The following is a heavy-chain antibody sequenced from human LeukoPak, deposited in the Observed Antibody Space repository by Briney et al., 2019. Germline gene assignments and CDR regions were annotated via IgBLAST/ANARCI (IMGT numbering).Heavy chain of an antibody. CDR1: GYTLPQYD. CDR3: ARVLGGWALLWFGEPRGEYGMDV. D-gene: IGHD3-10*01. CDR2: ICAYNGKT. J-gene: IGHJ6*02. V-gene: IGHV1-18*01. Sequence: ASVKVSCKASGYTLPQYDIRWLRQGPGQAREWTGWICAYNGKTNYAQKLQGRVTMTTDTSKSTAYLELRSLRSADPAVYYCARVLGGWALLWFGEPRGEYGMDVWGQGTTVTVSS.